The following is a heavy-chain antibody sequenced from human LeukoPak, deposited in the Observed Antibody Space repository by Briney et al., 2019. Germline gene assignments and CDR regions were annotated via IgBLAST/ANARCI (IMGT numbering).Heavy chain of an antibody. J-gene: IGHJ4*02. CDR1: GFTFSNYW. V-gene: IGHV3-7*01. CDR2: IKHDGSEK. D-gene: IGHD3-3*01. Sequence: GGSLRLSCAVSGFTFSNYWMSWVRQAPGKGLEWVANIKHDGSEKYYVDSVKGRFTISRDNAKNSLYLQMNSLRAEDTAVYYCARSWPKRNDFRSEVSYYWGQGTLVTVSS. CDR3: ARSWPKRNDFRSEVSYY.